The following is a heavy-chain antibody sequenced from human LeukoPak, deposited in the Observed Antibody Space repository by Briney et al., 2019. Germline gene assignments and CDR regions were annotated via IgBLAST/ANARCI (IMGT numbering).Heavy chain of an antibody. CDR3: ARESTGGYFDY. J-gene: IGHJ4*02. D-gene: IGHD3-10*01. CDR2: INPNGGAT. CDR1: GYTFTGHY. V-gene: IGHV1-2*02. Sequence: ASVKVSCKASGYTFTGHYIHWMRQAPGQGLEWMGWINPNGGATRFAQKFQGRVTMTRDTSITTAYMDLTSLRSDDTAVYYCARESTGGYFDYWGQGTLVTVSS.